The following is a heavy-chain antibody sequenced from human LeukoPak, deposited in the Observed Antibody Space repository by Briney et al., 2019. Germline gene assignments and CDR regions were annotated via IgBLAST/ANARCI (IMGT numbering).Heavy chain of an antibody. CDR3: VRETMRLNDY. V-gene: IGHV3-48*03. Sequence: GGSLRLSCAASGFTFSRYEMNWVRQPPGKGLEWISYISSSGSTIFYADSLKGRFTISRDNAKSSLYLQMNSLRAEDTAVYYCVRETMRLNDYWGQGTLVTVSP. CDR1: GFTFSRYE. D-gene: IGHD1/OR15-1a*01. J-gene: IGHJ4*02. CDR2: ISSSGSTI.